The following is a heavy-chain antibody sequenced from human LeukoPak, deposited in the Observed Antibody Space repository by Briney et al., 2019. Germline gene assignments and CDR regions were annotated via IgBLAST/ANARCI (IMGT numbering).Heavy chain of an antibody. CDR3: ARDTRSGWYFRFDP. V-gene: IGHV4-4*07. D-gene: IGHD6-19*01. J-gene: IGHJ5*02. Sequence: SETLSLTCTVSGGSISSYYWSWIRQPAGKGLEWIGRIYTSGSTNYNPSLKSRVTMSVDTSKNQFSLKLSSVTAADTAVYYCARDTRSGWYFRFDPWGQGTLVTVSS. CDR2: IYTSGST. CDR1: GGSISSYY.